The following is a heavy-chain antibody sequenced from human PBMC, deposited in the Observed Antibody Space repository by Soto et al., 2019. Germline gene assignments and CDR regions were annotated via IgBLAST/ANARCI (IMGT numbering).Heavy chain of an antibody. V-gene: IGHV4-61*08. CDR1: GGSISSGGYY. CDR2: IYYSGST. CDR3: ARQGGELYYYYYYGMDV. D-gene: IGHD1-7*01. Sequence: TSETLSLTCTVSGGSISSGGYYWSWIRQHPGKGLEWIGYIYYSGSTNYNPSLKSRVTISVDTSKNQFSLKLSSVTAADTAVYYCARQGGELYYYYYYGMDVWGQGTTVTVSS. J-gene: IGHJ6*02.